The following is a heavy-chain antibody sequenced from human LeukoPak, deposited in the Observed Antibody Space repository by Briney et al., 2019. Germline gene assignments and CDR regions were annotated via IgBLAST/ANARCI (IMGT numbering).Heavy chain of an antibody. J-gene: IGHJ5*02. CDR1: GYSISSDYY. CDR3: ARLMVVTPQSWFDP. V-gene: IGHV4-38-2*02. D-gene: IGHD2-21*02. Sequence: SETLSLTCTVSGYSISSDYYWGWIRQPPGKGLEWIGSIYHSGSTYYNPSLKSRVTISVDTSKNQFSLKLSSVTAADTAVYYCARLMVVTPQSWFDPWGQGTLVTVSS. CDR2: IYHSGST.